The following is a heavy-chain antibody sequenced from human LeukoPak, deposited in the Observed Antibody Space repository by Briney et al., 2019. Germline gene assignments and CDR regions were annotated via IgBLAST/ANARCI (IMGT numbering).Heavy chain of an antibody. Sequence: GGSLTLSCAASGFTFRSYSMNWVRQAPGKGLEWVSYISSSSRDIYYADSVKGRFTISRDNARNSLYLRMNSLRAEDTAVYFCARDAAYCSTTSCYFDYWGRGTLVTVSS. CDR1: GFTFRSYS. V-gene: IGHV3-21*05. CDR3: ARDAAYCSTTSCYFDY. D-gene: IGHD2-2*01. J-gene: IGHJ4*02. CDR2: ISSSSRDI.